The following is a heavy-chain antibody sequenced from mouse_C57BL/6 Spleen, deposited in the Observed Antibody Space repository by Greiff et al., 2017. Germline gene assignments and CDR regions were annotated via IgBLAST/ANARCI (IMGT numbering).Heavy chain of an antibody. CDR2: IDPSDSYT. CDR1: GYTFTSYW. CDR3: ARAGRDYGDGGWDD. J-gene: IGHJ2*01. Sequence: VQLQQPGAELVMPGASVKLSCKASGYTFTSYWMHWVKQRPGQGLEWIGEIDPSDSYTNYNHKFKGKSPLTVDQSYSTGYMQLSSLRSEDSAVYYCARAGRDYGDGGWDDWGQGTTLTGSS. V-gene: IGHV1-69*01. D-gene: IGHD2-4*01.